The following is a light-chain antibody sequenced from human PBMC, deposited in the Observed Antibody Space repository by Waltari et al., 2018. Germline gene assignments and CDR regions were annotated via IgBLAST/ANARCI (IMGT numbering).Light chain of an antibody. CDR3: NSYTTTAARV. V-gene: IGLV2-14*01. CDR2: EVS. Sequence: QSALTQPASVSGSPGQSITISCTGTSSDVGAFNYISWYQQHPGKAPKLIIYEVSNRPSGVSTRFSGSKSGNTASLTTSGLQTEDEADYYCNSYTTTAARVFGGGTRLTVL. J-gene: IGLJ3*02. CDR1: SSDVGAFNY.